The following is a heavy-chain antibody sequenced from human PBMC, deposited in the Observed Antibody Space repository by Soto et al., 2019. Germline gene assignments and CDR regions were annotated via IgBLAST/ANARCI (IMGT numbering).Heavy chain of an antibody. V-gene: IGHV3-23*01. CDR1: GFTFSSYA. CDR2: ISGSGGST. D-gene: IGHD6-13*01. CDR3: AKDRFTGYSSSWYVGAYYFDY. J-gene: IGHJ4*02. Sequence: GGSLRLSCAASGFTFSSYAMSWVRQAPGKGLEWVSAISGSGGSTYYADSVKGRFTISRDNSKNTLYLQMNSLRAEDTAVYYCAKDRFTGYSSSWYVGAYYFDYWGQGTLVTVSS.